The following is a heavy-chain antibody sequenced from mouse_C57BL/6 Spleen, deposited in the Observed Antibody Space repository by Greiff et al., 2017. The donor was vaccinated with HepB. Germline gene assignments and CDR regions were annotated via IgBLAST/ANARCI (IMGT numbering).Heavy chain of an antibody. CDR1: GYTFTSYW. D-gene: IGHD1-1*01. CDR2: IDPSDSYT. V-gene: IGHV1-69*01. Sequence: VQLQQPGAELVMPGASVKLSCKASGYTFTSYWMHWVKQRPGQGLEWIGEIDPSDSYTNYNQKFKGKSTLTVDHSSSAAYMQLSSLTSEDSAVYYCARRTTVVYWYFDVWGTGTTVTVSS. CDR3: ARRTTVVYWYFDV. J-gene: IGHJ1*03.